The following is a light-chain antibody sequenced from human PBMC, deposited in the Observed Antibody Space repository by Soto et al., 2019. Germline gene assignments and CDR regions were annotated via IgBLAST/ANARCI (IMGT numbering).Light chain of an antibody. Sequence: EIVLTQSPGTLSLSPGERATLSCRASQSVSSSCLAWYQQKPGQAPRLLIYDASSRATGIPDRFSGGGSGTDFTLTISRLEPEDFAMYYCQQYGSSPRTFGQGTKADIK. V-gene: IGKV3-20*01. CDR2: DAS. J-gene: IGKJ1*01. CDR1: QSVSSSC. CDR3: QQYGSSPRT.